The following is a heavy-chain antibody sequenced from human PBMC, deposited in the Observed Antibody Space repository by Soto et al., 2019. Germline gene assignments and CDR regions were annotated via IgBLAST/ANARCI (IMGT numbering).Heavy chain of an antibody. CDR1: GFTFSNAW. V-gene: IGHV3-15*01. CDR2: IKSKTDGGTT. CDR3: TTGGTVYSNYAFDI. Sequence: GGSLRLSCAASGFTFSNAWMSWVRQAPGKGLEWVGRIKSKTDGGTTDYAAPVKGRFTISRDDSKNTLYLQMNSLKTEDTAVYYCTTGGTVYSNYAFDIWGQGTMVTVSS. J-gene: IGHJ3*02. D-gene: IGHD4-4*01.